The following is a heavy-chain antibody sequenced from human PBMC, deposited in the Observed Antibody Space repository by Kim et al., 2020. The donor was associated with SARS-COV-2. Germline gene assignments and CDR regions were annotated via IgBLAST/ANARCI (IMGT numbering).Heavy chain of an antibody. Sequence: DSDPCYSPSFQGQVTISADKSISTAYLQWRSLKASDTAMYYCARLGTLDYWGQGTLVTVSS. J-gene: IGHJ4*02. CDR3: ARLGTLDY. V-gene: IGHV5-51*01. D-gene: IGHD7-27*01. CDR2: DSDP.